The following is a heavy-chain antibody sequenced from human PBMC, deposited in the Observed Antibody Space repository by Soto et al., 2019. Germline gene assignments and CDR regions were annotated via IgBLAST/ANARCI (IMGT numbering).Heavy chain of an antibody. Sequence: SETLSLTCAVSGGSISSGGYSWSWIRQPPGKGLEWIGYIYHSGSTYYNPSLKSRVTISVDRSKNQFSLKLSSVTAADTAVYYCARERGSGSYYKNWFDPWGQGTLVTVSS. CDR1: GGSISSGGYS. CDR3: ARERGSGSYYKNWFDP. CDR2: IYHSGST. J-gene: IGHJ5*02. D-gene: IGHD3-10*01. V-gene: IGHV4-30-2*01.